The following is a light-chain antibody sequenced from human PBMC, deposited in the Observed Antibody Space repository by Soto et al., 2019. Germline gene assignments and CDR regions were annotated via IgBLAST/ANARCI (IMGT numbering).Light chain of an antibody. CDR1: QNISRS. CDR3: QHYGNSLWT. V-gene: IGKV3-15*01. Sequence: EIVMTQSPVTLSVSTGERATLSSRASQNISRSLAWYQQKPGQGPSLLIYGTSTRAGGVPARFSGSGSGTDFTLTISRLEPEDFAVYFCQHYGNSLWTFGQGTKV. J-gene: IGKJ1*01. CDR2: GTS.